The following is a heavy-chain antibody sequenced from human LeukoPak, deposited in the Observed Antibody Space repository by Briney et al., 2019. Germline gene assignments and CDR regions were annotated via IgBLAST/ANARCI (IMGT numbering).Heavy chain of an antibody. V-gene: IGHV4-59*01. Sequence: SETLSLTCTVSGGSISSYYWSWIRQPPGKGLEWIGYIYYSGSTNYNSSLKSRVTISVDTSKNQFSLKLSSVTAADTAVYYCARVTAMASAENYYYGMDVWGQGTTVTVSS. CDR2: IYYSGST. CDR3: ARVTAMASAENYYYGMDV. D-gene: IGHD5-18*01. CDR1: GGSISSYY. J-gene: IGHJ6*02.